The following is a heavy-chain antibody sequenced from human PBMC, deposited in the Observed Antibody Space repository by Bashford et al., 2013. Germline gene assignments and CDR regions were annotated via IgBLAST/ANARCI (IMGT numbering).Heavy chain of an antibody. CDR3: ARTYDYGDYDGGNWFDP. CDR1: GYTFTSYG. Sequence: ASVKVSCKASGYTFTSYGISWVRQAPGQGLEWMGWISAYNGNTNYAQKLQGRVTMTTDTSTSTAYMELRSLRSDDTAVYYCARTYDYGDYDGGNWFDPWGQGTLVTVSS. CDR2: ISAYNGNT. D-gene: IGHD4-17*01. J-gene: IGHJ5*02. V-gene: IGHV1-18*01.